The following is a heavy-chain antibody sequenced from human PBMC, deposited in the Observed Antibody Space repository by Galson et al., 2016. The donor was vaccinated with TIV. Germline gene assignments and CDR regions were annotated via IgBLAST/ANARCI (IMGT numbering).Heavy chain of an antibody. CDR1: GFTFASYA. Sequence: SLRLSCAASGFTFASYAMTWVRQAPGKGLQWVSTIRETGGRIYYVDSVKGRFTSSRDDSTNTLYLQMNALRAEDTAVYYCARSYLGVGDPFDIWGQGTVVTVSS. J-gene: IGHJ3*02. V-gene: IGHV3-23*01. CDR3: ARSYLGVGDPFDI. CDR2: IRETGGRI. D-gene: IGHD3-16*01.